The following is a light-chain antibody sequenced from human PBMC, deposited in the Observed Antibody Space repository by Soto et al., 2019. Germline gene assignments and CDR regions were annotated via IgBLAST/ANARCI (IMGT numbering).Light chain of an antibody. Sequence: QSALTQPASVSGSPGQSITISCTGTSSDVGDHNYVSWYQQQPGKAPKLMIYAVSNRPSGVSNRFSGSKSGNTASLTISGLQAEDEADYYCSSYTTSSTVIFGGETKLTVL. CDR2: AVS. J-gene: IGLJ2*01. CDR1: SSDVGDHNY. V-gene: IGLV2-14*03. CDR3: SSYTTSSTVI.